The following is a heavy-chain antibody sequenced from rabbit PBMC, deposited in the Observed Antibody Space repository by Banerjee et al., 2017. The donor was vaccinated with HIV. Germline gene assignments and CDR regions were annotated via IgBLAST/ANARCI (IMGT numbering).Heavy chain of an antibody. CDR3: ARDLAGVIGWNFNL. CDR1: GFDFSSNA. Sequence: QEQLEESGGDLVKPEGSLTLTCKASGFDFSSNAMCWVRQAPGKGLEWIACIYAGSSDSTYYASWAKGRFTISKTSSTTVTLQMTSLTAADTATYFCARDLAGVIGWNFNLWGPGTLVTV. J-gene: IGHJ4*01. D-gene: IGHD4-1*01. CDR2: IYAGSSDST. V-gene: IGHV1S45*01.